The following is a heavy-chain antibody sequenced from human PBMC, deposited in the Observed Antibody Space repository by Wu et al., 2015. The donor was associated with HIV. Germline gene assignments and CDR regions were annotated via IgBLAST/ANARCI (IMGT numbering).Heavy chain of an antibody. CDR1: GYTFTGYY. CDR3: ARVRRWGDILTGLTD. D-gene: IGHD3-9*01. Sequence: QVQLVQSGAEVKKPGASVKVSCKASGYTFTGYYMHWVRQAPGQGLEWMGWINPNSGGTNYAQKFQGRVTMTRDTSISTAYMELSRLRSDDTAVYYCARVRRWGDILTGLTDWGQGTLVTVSS. CDR2: INPNSGGT. J-gene: IGHJ4*02. V-gene: IGHV1-2*02.